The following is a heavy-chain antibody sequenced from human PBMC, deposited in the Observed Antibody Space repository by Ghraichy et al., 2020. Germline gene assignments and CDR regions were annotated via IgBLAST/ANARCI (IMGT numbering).Heavy chain of an antibody. Sequence: LSLTCAASGFTFSTSWMHWVRQAPGKGRVWVSRIKPDGTYTNYADSVKGRFTISRDNAKNTLYLQMNSLRVEDTAVYYCATGDSGYYGYWGQGTLVTVSS. V-gene: IGHV3-74*01. CDR1: GFTFSTSW. CDR3: ATGDSGYYGY. J-gene: IGHJ4*02. D-gene: IGHD3-3*01. CDR2: IKPDGTYT.